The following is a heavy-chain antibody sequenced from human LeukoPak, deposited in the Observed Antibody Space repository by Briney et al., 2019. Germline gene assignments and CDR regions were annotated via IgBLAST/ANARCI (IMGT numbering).Heavy chain of an antibody. Sequence: GESLKISCKGSGYSFTSYWIGWVRQMPGKGLEWMGIIYPGDSDTRYSPSFQGQVTISADKSISTAYLQWSGLKASDTAMYYCARLVEEQWLINWFDPWGQGTLVTVSS. CDR3: ARLVEEQWLINWFDP. CDR1: GYSFTSYW. CDR2: IYPGDSDT. D-gene: IGHD6-19*01. V-gene: IGHV5-51*01. J-gene: IGHJ5*02.